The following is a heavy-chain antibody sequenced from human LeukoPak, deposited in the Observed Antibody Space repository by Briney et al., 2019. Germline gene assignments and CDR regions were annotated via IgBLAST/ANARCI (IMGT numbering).Heavy chain of an antibody. Sequence: SETLSLTCTVSGGSISSSSYYWGWIRQPPGKGLEWIGSIYYSGSTYYNPSLKSRVAISVDTSKNQFSLKLSSVTAADTAVYYCARVFKGYWGQGTLVTVSS. J-gene: IGHJ4*02. V-gene: IGHV4-39*01. CDR1: GGSISSSSYY. CDR3: ARVFKGY. CDR2: IYYSGST.